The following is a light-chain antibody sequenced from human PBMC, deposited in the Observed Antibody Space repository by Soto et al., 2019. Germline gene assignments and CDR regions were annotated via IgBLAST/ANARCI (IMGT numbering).Light chain of an antibody. Sequence: AIRMTQSPSSLSASAGDRVAIACRASQDVGRYLAWYQQKPGQAPKLLIYGASTLQSGVPSRFSGGGSGTDFTLTTSCLQSEDFATYFCQHYKKYPWTFGQGTKVEIK. CDR3: QHYKKYPWT. CDR1: QDVGRY. J-gene: IGKJ1*01. CDR2: GAS. V-gene: IGKV1-8*01.